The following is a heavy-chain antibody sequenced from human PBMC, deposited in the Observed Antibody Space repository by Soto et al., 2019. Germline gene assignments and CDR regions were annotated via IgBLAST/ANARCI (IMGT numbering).Heavy chain of an antibody. D-gene: IGHD3-9*01. CDR1: GGSISSSSYY. Sequence: SETLSLTCTVSGGSISSSSYYWGWIRQPPGKGLEWIGSIYFSGSTYDNPSLKSRLTLSVDTSKNQFSLKLSSVTAADTAVYYCARDILTVTGGIAVWGQGTTVTVSS. CDR3: ARDILTVTGGIAV. J-gene: IGHJ6*02. CDR2: IYFSGST. V-gene: IGHV4-39*02.